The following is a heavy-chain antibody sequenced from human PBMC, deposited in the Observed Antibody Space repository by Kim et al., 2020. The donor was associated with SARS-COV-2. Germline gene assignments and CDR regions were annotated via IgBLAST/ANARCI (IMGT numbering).Heavy chain of an antibody. V-gene: IGHV4-59*11. J-gene: IGHJ5*01. CDR3: VREGYFYGGSFFFDS. Sequence: SETLSLTCTVSGAYITNHYWSWIRQPPGKGLEWIGNVYHSGSTSYNPSLKSRVTMSVETSKRQFSLQVTSVTAADTAIYYCVREGYFYGGSFFFDSWG. D-gene: IGHD3-10*01. CDR2: VYHSGST. CDR1: GAYITNHY.